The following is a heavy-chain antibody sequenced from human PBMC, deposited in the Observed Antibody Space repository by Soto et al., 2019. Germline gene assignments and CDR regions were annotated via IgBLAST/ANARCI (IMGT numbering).Heavy chain of an antibody. CDR2: IDLDIGDT. D-gene: IGHD2-21*02. J-gene: IGHJ4*02. V-gene: IGHV1-2*02. Sequence: QVQMVQSGAEVKNPGDSVKVSCKASGHTFTGHHMHWVLQAPGQGLEWMGLIDLDIGDTKYAQKFQGRVTSTSDTSITTAYMELRGLRSDDTAVYYCALEPTGTAGFDYWGQGTLVTVSS. CDR1: GHTFTGHH. CDR3: ALEPTGTAGFDY.